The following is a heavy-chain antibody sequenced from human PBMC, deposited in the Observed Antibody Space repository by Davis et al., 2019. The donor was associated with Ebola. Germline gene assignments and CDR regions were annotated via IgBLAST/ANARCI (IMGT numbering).Heavy chain of an antibody. Sequence: ASVKVSCKASGYTFTGYYMHWVRQAPGQGLEWMGWINPNSGGTNYAQKFQGRVTMTRDTSISTAYMELSRLRSDDTAVYYCAICSTSCYSNWFDPWGQGTLVTVSS. CDR3: AICSTSCYSNWFDP. D-gene: IGHD2-2*01. CDR1: GYTFTGYY. CDR2: INPNSGGT. J-gene: IGHJ5*02. V-gene: IGHV1-2*02.